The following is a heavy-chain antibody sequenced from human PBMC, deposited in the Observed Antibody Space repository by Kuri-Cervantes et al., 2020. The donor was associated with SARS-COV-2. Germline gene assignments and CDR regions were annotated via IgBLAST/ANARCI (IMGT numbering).Heavy chain of an antibody. J-gene: IGHJ4*02. Sequence: GESLKISCAASGFTFTNAWMNWVRQAPGKGLEWVGRIKPIPDGGTTDYTAPVKDRFIISRDDSKSTVFLQMNRLKTEDTAMYYCTTDLHSVTNIFDYWGQGTLVTVSS. CDR2: IKPIPDGGTT. D-gene: IGHD4-17*01. CDR3: TTDLHSVTNIFDY. V-gene: IGHV3-15*01. CDR1: GFTFTNAW.